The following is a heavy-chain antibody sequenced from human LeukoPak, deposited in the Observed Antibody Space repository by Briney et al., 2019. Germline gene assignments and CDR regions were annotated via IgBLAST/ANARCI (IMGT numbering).Heavy chain of an antibody. CDR1: GFTVSSNY. V-gene: IGHV3-23*01. Sequence: GGSLRLSCAASGFTVSSNYMSWVRQAPGKGLEWVSAISGSGGSTYYADSVKGRFTISRDNSKNTLYLQMNSLRAEDTAVYYCAKDPTDFDSSGQTYFDYWGQGTLVTVSS. J-gene: IGHJ4*02. CDR2: ISGSGGST. CDR3: AKDPTDFDSSGQTYFDY. D-gene: IGHD3-22*01.